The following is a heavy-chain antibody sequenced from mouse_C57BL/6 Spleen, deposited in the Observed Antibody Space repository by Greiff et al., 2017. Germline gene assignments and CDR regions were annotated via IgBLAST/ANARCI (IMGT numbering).Heavy chain of an antibody. D-gene: IGHD1-1*01. CDR1: GFTFSSYG. CDR3: ARRGDYYGSSLYAMDY. V-gene: IGHV5-6*01. Sequence: EVHLVESGGDLVKPGGSLKLSCAASGFTFSSYGMSWVRQTPDKRLEWVATISSGGSYTYYPDSVKGRFTISRANAKNTLYQQMSILKSEDTAMYYCARRGDYYGSSLYAMDYWGQGTSVTVSS. CDR2: ISSGGSYT. J-gene: IGHJ4*01.